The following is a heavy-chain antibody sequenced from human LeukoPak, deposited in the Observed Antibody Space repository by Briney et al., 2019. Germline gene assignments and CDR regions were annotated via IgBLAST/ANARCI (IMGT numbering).Heavy chain of an antibody. CDR3: AELGITMIGGV. D-gene: IGHD3-10*02. J-gene: IGHJ6*04. V-gene: IGHV3-48*03. CDR2: IISSGSTI. CDR1: GFTFSSYE. Sequence: GGSLRLSCAASGFTFSSYEMNWVRQAPGKGLEWVAYIISSGSTIYYADSGEGRFTISRDNAKNSLYLQMNSLRAEDTAVYYCAELGITMIGGVWGKGTTVTISS.